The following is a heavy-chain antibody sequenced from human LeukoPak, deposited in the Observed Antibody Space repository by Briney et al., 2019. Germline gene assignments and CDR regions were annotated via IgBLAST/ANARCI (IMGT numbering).Heavy chain of an antibody. V-gene: IGHV3-23*01. Sequence: PGGSLRLSCETPGYTFNTYAMSWVRQTPGQGLEWVSAINDNGGRIYYADSVKGRFTISRNNSKNTLYLQMNSLRAEDTAIYYCARGQYCSSTTCIFDCWGQGTLVTVSS. CDR1: GYTFNTYA. D-gene: IGHD2-2*01. CDR2: INDNGGRI. CDR3: ARGQYCSSTTCIFDC. J-gene: IGHJ4*02.